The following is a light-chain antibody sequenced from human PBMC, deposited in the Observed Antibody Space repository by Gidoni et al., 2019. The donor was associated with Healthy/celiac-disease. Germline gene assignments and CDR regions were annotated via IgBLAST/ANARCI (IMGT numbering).Light chain of an antibody. CDR3: QQYDNLPLT. J-gene: IGKJ4*01. Sequence: IQMTQSPPSLSASVGDRVTITCQASQDISNYLNWYQQQPGKAPKLLIYDASNLETGVPSRFSGSGSGTDFTFTISSLQPEDIATYYCQQYDNLPLTFGGGTKVEIK. V-gene: IGKV1-33*01. CDR2: DAS. CDR1: QDISNY.